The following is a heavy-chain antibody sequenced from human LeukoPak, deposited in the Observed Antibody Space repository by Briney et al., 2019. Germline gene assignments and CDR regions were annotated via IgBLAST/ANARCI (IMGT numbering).Heavy chain of an antibody. Sequence: PSETLSLTCTVSGGSISSGGYYWSWIRQHPGEGLEWIGYIYYSGSTYYNPSLKSRVTISVDSSKNQFSLKLSSVTAADTAVYYCARDQPPDYWGQGTLVTVSS. CDR3: ARDQPPDY. CDR2: IYYSGST. J-gene: IGHJ4*02. CDR1: GGSISSGGYY. V-gene: IGHV4-31*03.